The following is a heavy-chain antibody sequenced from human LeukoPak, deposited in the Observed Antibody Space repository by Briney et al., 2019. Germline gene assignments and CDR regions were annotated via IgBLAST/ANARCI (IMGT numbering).Heavy chain of an antibody. D-gene: IGHD2-2*01. J-gene: IGHJ3*02. CDR1: GFTFSSYA. CDR3: ARDWAGYCSSTSCSGGYAFDI. V-gene: IGHV3-48*04. CDR2: ISSSGSTI. Sequence: RGSLRLSCAASGFTFSSYAMSWVRQAPGKGLEWASYISSSGSTIYYADSVKGRFTISRDNAKNSLYLQMNSLRAEDTAVYYCARDWAGYCSSTSCSGGYAFDIWGQGTMVTVSS.